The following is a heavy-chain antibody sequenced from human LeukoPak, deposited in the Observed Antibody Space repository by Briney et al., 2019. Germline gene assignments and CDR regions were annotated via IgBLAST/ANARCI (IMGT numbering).Heavy chain of an antibody. CDR1: GYTFTSYD. V-gene: IGHV1-2*04. J-gene: IGHJ4*02. CDR3: ARDFPIDTGYSSGWYLDY. CDR2: MNPNSGGT. Sequence: ASVKVSCKASGYTFTSYDINWVRQATGQGLEWMGWMNPNSGGTNYAQKFQGWVTMTRDTSISTAYMELSRLRSDDTAVYYCARDFPIDTGYSSGWYLDYWGQGTLVTVSS. D-gene: IGHD6-19*01.